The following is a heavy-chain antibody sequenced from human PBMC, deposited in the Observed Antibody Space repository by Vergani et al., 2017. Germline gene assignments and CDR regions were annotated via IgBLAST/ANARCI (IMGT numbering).Heavy chain of an antibody. CDR3: ARDSGYSNYDWFDP. J-gene: IGHJ5*02. V-gene: IGHV1-69*08. CDR1: GGTFSSYT. CDR2: IIPILGIA. D-gene: IGHD4-11*01. Sequence: QVQLVQSGAEVKKPGSSVKVSCKASGGTFSSYTISWVRQAPGQGLEWMGRIIPILGIANYAQKFQGRVTITADKSTSTAYMELSSLRSEDTAVYYCARDSGYSNYDWFDPWGQGTLVTVAS.